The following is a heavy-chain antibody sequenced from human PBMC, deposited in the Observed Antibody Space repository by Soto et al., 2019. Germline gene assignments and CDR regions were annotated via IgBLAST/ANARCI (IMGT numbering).Heavy chain of an antibody. D-gene: IGHD3-22*01. Sequence: QVQLVESGGGVVQPGRSLRLSCAASGFTFSTYGMHWVRQAPGKGLEWVAVISYDGINKYYADSVKGRFTISRGNSKNTRYLQMNSLRAEVTAVYYCAKDVRSPGPFYDGISGQLPRDSWGQGTLVTVSS. J-gene: IGHJ4*02. V-gene: IGHV3-30*18. CDR2: ISYDGINK. CDR3: AKDVRSPGPFYDGISGQLPRDS. CDR1: GFTFSTYG.